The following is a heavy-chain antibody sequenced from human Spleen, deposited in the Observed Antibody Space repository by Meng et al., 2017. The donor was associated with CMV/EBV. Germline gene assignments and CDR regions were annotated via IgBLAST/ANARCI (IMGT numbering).Heavy chain of an antibody. V-gene: IGHV3-7*03. Sequence: GESLKISCAASGFTFSSYWMSWVRQAPGKGLEWVANIKQDGSEKYYVDSVKGRFTISRDNSKNTLYLQMNSLRAEDTAIYYCAKDIRGYSSSSGFDYWGQGTLVTVSS. CDR1: GFTFSSYW. J-gene: IGHJ4*02. D-gene: IGHD6-6*01. CDR3: AKDIRGYSSSSGFDY. CDR2: IKQDGSEK.